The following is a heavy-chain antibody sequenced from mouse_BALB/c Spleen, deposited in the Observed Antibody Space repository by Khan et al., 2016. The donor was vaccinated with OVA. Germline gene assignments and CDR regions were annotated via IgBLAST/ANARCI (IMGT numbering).Heavy chain of an antibody. CDR1: GYSFTGYF. CDR3: ARKNGSDFDY. J-gene: IGHJ2*01. D-gene: IGHD1-1*01. V-gene: IGHV1-20*02. CDR2: INPHIGET. Sequence: VQLKQSGPELVKPGASVKISCKASGYSFTGYFMNWVMQSHGKSLEWIGRINPHIGETLYNQKFKGKATLTVDESSRTVHMELRPLASEDSAVYYCARKNGSDFDYWGQGTTLTVSS.